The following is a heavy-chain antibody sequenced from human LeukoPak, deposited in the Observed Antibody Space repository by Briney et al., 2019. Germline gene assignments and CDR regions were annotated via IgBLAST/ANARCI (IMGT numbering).Heavy chain of an antibody. D-gene: IGHD5-12*01. J-gene: IGHJ6*03. Sequence: SEPLSLTCTVSGGSISSSSYSWGWIRQSPGKGLEWIASLYYTGSPYYNPSLESRVTTSVDTSKNQFSLKLSAVTAADTAVYFCASQWLRYSGYYYYMDVWGKGTTVTVSS. V-gene: IGHV4-39*01. CDR1: GGSISSSSYS. CDR3: ASQWLRYSGYYYYMDV. CDR2: LYYTGSP.